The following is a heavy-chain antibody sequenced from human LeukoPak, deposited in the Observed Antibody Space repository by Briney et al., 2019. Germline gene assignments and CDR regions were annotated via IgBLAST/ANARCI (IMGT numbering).Heavy chain of an antibody. J-gene: IGHJ3*02. Sequence: PGGSLRLSCAASGFTFSSYAMSWVRQAPGKGLEWVSAISGSGGSTYYADSVKGRFTISRDNSKNTLYLQMNSLRAEDTAVYYCAKESPMIVVVITDAFDIWGQGTMVTVSS. CDR3: AKESPMIVVVITDAFDI. D-gene: IGHD3-22*01. V-gene: IGHV3-23*01. CDR1: GFTFSSYA. CDR2: ISGSGGST.